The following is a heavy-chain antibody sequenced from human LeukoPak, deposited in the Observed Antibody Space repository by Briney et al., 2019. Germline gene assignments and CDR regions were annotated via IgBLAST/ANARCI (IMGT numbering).Heavy chain of an antibody. Sequence: TSETLSLTCTVSRGSISSGDYSWSWIRQPAGEGLEWIGRIYTSGSTNYNPSLKSRVTISVDTSKNQFSLNLSSVTAADTAVYYCARAPQATVTSYSYYYMYVWGKGTTVTVSS. V-gene: IGHV4-61*02. D-gene: IGHD4-11*01. J-gene: IGHJ6*03. CDR2: IYTSGST. CDR1: RGSISSGDYS. CDR3: ARAPQATVTSYSYYYMYV.